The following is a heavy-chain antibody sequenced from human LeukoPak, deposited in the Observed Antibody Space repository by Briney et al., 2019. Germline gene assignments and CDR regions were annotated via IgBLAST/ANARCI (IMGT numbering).Heavy chain of an antibody. Sequence: ASVKVSCKASGYTFTGYYMHWVRQAPGQGLEWMGWINPNSGGTNYAQKFQGRVTMTRDTSISTAYMELSRLRSDDTAAYYCARSPERYYYGMDVWGQGTTVTVSS. CDR3: ARSPERYYYGMDV. J-gene: IGHJ6*02. CDR2: INPNSGGT. V-gene: IGHV1-2*02. D-gene: IGHD6-25*01. CDR1: GYTFTGYY.